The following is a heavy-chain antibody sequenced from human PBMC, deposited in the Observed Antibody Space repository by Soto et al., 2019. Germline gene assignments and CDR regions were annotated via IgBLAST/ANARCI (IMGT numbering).Heavy chain of an antibody. J-gene: IGHJ4*02. D-gene: IGHD6-19*01. CDR3: AKDRYGTTSDIAVAGTGPLDY. Sequence: GGCLRLSCAASGFTFSSCGMHWVRQAPGKGLEWVAVISYDGSNKYYADSVKGRFTISRDNSKNTLYLQMNSLRAEDTAVYYCAKDRYGTTSDIAVAGTGPLDYWGQGTLVTVYS. V-gene: IGHV3-30*18. CDR2: ISYDGSNK. CDR1: GFTFSSCG.